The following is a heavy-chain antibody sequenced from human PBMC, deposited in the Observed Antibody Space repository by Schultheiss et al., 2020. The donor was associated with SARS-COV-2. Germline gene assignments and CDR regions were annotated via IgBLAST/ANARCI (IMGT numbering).Heavy chain of an antibody. V-gene: IGHV3-74*01. CDR3: ARDPGDLYYFDY. D-gene: IGHD3-10*01. Sequence: GESLKISCAASGFTFSSYWMHWVRQAPGKGLVWVSRINSDGSSTSYADSVKGRFTISRDNAKNTLYLQMNSLRAEDTAVYYCARDPGDLYYFDYWGQGTLVTVSS. J-gene: IGHJ4*02. CDR2: INSDGSST. CDR1: GFTFSSYW.